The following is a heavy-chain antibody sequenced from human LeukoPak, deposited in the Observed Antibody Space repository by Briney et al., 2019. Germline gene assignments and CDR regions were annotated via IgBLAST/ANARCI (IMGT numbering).Heavy chain of an antibody. J-gene: IGHJ4*02. CDR3: ARDQLLWFGESYLDY. CDR2: IYTSGST. Sequence: PSETLSLTCTVSGGSISSYYWSWIRQPAGKGLEWIGRIYTSGSTNYNPSLKSRVTMSVDTSKNQFSLKLSSVTAADTAVYYCARDQLLWFGESYLDYWGQGTLVTVSS. D-gene: IGHD3-10*01. V-gene: IGHV4-4*07. CDR1: GGSISSYY.